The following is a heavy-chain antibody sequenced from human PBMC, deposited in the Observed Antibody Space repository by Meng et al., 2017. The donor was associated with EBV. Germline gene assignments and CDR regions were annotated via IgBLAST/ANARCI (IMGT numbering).Heavy chain of an antibody. CDR2: LIPMSGAP. CDR3: ASESGRGYTPDY. Sequence: QVGAGRSGAEVKKPGSSVTVSCKTSGGTFPSDAISWVRQSPGQGLEWMGGLIPMSGAPNYAQKFQGRITITADESTSTHYMDLSSLRSEDTAVYYCASESGRGYTPDYWGQGTLVTVSS. D-gene: IGHD3-10*01. CDR1: GGTFPSDA. V-gene: IGHV1-69*01. J-gene: IGHJ4*02.